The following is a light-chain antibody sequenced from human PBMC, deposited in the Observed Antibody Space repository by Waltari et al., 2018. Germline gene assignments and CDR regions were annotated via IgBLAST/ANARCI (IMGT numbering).Light chain of an antibody. CDR1: QDISNE. J-gene: IGKJ2*01. Sequence: AIQMTQSPSSLPASVGDRVTITCRASQDISNELGWYQQRPGKAPSLLIYAASNLQGGVPSRFSGSGSGTDFTLTINSLQPEDFAAYYCLQDHGYPRTFGQGTKLEIK. CDR3: LQDHGYPRT. CDR2: AAS. V-gene: IGKV1-6*01.